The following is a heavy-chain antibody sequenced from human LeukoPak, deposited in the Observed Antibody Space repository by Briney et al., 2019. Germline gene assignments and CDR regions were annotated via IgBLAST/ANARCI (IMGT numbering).Heavy chain of an antibody. CDR2: MNPNSGNT. CDR3: ARRAEYSSGWYPHYYYYGMDV. Sequence: EASVKVSCKASGYTFTSYDINWVRQATGQGLEWMVWMNPNSGNTGYAQKFQGRVTMTRNTSISTAYMELSSLRSEDTAVYYCARRAEYSSGWYPHYYYYGMDVWGQGTTVTVSS. V-gene: IGHV1-8*01. CDR1: GYTFTSYD. D-gene: IGHD6-19*01. J-gene: IGHJ6*02.